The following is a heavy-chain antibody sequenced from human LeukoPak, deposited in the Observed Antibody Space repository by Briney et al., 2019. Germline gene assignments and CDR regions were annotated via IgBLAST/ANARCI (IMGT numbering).Heavy chain of an antibody. CDR2: ISSSGSTI. CDR3: ARGTYSGTYYGWYYFDC. D-gene: IGHD1-26*01. J-gene: IGHJ4*02. CDR1: GFTFSDYY. Sequence: PGGSLRLSCAASGFTFSDYYMSWIRQAPGKGLEWVSYISSSGSTIYHADSVKGRFTISRDNAKNSLSLQMNSLRAEDTAVYYCARGTYSGTYYGWYYFDCWGQGTLVTVSS. V-gene: IGHV3-11*04.